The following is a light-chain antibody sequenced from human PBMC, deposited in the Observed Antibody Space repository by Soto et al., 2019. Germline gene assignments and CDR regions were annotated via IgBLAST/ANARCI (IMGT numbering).Light chain of an antibody. Sequence: EIVITQSPPTLSVSPGERATLSCRASQSVRDNLSWYQQKPGQAPRRLIYGASRRATAITARFSGSGAATEFTLPISSLQFEDFAAYYCQQYHNAPSYTFGQGTKLEIK. CDR1: QSVRDN. CDR2: GAS. V-gene: IGKV3-15*01. CDR3: QQYHNAPSYT. J-gene: IGKJ2*01.